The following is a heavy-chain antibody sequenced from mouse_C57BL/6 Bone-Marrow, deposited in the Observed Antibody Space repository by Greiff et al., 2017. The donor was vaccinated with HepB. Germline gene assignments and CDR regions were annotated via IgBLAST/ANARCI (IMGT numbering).Heavy chain of an antibody. V-gene: IGHV1-81*01. CDR3: ARAVDYYGSSY. CDR2: IYPRSGNT. J-gene: IGHJ2*01. CDR1: GYTFTSYG. Sequence: VHLQQSGAELARPGASVKLSCKASGYTFTSYGISWVKQRTGQGLELIGEIYPRSGNTYYNEKFKGKATLTADKSSSTAYMEHLNLTSEDSAVYVCARAVDYYGSSYWGQGTTLTVSS. D-gene: IGHD1-1*01.